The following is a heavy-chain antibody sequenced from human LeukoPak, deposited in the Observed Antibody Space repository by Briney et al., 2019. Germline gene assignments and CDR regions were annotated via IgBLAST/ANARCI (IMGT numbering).Heavy chain of an antibody. CDR3: ARARPPGAPYYFDY. D-gene: IGHD1-14*01. J-gene: IGHJ4*02. CDR1: GGSISSGGYY. Sequence: SETLSLTCTVSGGSISSGGYYWSWIRQHPGKGLEWIGYIYYSGSTYYNTSLKSRVTISVDTSKNQFSLKLSSVTAADTAVYYCARARPPGAPYYFDYWGQGTLVTVSS. V-gene: IGHV4-31*03. CDR2: IYYSGST.